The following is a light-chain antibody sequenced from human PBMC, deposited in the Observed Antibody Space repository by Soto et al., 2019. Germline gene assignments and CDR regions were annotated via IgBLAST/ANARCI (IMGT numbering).Light chain of an antibody. CDR1: SSDVGGYNY. J-gene: IGLJ2*01. Sequence: QSVLTQPASVSGSPGQSITISCTGTSSDVGGYNYVSWYQQHPGKAPKLMIYDVSNRPSGVSNRFSGSKSGNTASLTISGLPAEDEDDYYCSSYTSSSTLQVFGGGTKLTVL. CDR2: DVS. CDR3: SSYTSSSTLQV. V-gene: IGLV2-14*01.